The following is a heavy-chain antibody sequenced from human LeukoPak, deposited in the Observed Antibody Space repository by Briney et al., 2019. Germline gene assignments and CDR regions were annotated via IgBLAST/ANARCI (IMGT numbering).Heavy chain of an antibody. CDR3: ARELRRGCSGGSCYPPYY. D-gene: IGHD2-15*01. CDR2: INPSGGST. CDR1: GYTFTSYY. J-gene: IGHJ4*02. Sequence: GPSVKVSCKASGYTFTSYYMNWVRQAPGQGLEWIGIINPSGGSTSYAQKFQGRVTMTRDTSTSTVYMELSSLRSEDTAVYYCARELRRGCSGGSCYPPYYWGQGTLVTVSS. V-gene: IGHV1-46*01.